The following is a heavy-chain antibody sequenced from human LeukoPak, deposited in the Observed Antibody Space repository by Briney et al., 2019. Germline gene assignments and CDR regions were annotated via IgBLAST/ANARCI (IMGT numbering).Heavy chain of an antibody. J-gene: IGHJ5*02. Sequence: GGSLRLSCAASGFTFNNYAMSWVRQAPGKGLEWVSTIGFGDDSAYYADSVKGRFTIPRDNSKNTLYLQMNYLRAEDTAVYYCAKDPTSVGGRHDWLLDSWGQGTLVTVSS. CDR2: IGFGDDSA. D-gene: IGHD3-9*01. CDR3: AKDPTSVGGRHDWLLDS. V-gene: IGHV3-23*01. CDR1: GFTFNNYA.